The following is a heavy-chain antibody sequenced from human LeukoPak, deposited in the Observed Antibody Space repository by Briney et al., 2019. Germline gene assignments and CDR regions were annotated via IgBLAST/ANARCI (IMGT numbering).Heavy chain of an antibody. J-gene: IGHJ4*02. V-gene: IGHV4-4*07. D-gene: IGHD3-22*01. CDR3: GRGPFYYDID. CDR2: IYTSGST. Sequence: TSESLSLTCTVSGGSISSYYWSWIRQPAGKGLEWIGRIYTSGSTNYNPSLKSRVTMSVDTSKNQFSLKLSSATAADTAVYYCGRGPFYYDIDWGQGTLITVSS. CDR1: GGSISSYY.